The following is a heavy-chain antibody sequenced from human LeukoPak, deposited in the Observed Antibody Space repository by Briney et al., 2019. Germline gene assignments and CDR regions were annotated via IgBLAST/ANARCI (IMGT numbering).Heavy chain of an antibody. CDR2: IWYDGSNR. D-gene: IGHD3-22*01. J-gene: IGHJ4*02. Sequence: GGSLRLSCAASGFTFSSYGMHWVRQAPGKGLEWVAVIWYDGSNRYYADSVKGRFTISRDNSKNALYLQMNSLRAEDTAVYYCAKGRQNYYDSSGYYFGPDYWGQGTLVTVSS. V-gene: IGHV3-33*06. CDR3: AKGRQNYYDSSGYYFGPDY. CDR1: GFTFSSYG.